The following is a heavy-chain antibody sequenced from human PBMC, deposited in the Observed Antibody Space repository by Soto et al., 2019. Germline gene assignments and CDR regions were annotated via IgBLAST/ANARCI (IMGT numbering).Heavy chain of an antibody. V-gene: IGHV1-3*05. J-gene: IGHJ4*02. CDR1: GYTFTSYA. Sequence: QVQLVQSGAEEKKPGASVKVSCKASGYTFTSYAMHWVRQAPGQRLEWMGWINAGSGNTKYSEKFQGRVTITRDTSASTAYMELSSLRSGDTAVYYCARDVAAADYWGQGTLVTVSS. CDR2: INAGSGNT. CDR3: ARDVAAADY. D-gene: IGHD6-13*01.